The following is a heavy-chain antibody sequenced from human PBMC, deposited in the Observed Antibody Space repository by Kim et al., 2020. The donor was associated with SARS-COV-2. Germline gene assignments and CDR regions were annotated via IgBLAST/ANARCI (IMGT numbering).Heavy chain of an antibody. CDR2: IYSGGSST. Sequence: GGSLRLSCAASGFTFSSYAMSWVRQAPGKGLEWVSVIYSGGSSTYYADSVKGRFTISRDNSKNTLYLQMNSLRAEDTAVYYCAIHLDSSSWQFDYWGQGTLVTVSS. V-gene: IGHV3-23*03. J-gene: IGHJ4*02. CDR1: GFTFSSYA. D-gene: IGHD6-13*01. CDR3: AIHLDSSSWQFDY.